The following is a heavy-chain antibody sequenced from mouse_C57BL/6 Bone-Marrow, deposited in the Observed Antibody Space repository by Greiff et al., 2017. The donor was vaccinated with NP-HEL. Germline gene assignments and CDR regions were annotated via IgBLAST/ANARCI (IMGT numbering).Heavy chain of an antibody. J-gene: IGHJ4*01. V-gene: IGHV5-12*01. CDR2: ISNGGGST. CDR1: GFTFSDYY. D-gene: IGHD2-5*01. Sequence: EVQRVESGGGLVQPGGSLKLSCAASGFTFSDYYMYWVRQTPEKRLEWVAYISNGGGSTYYPYTVKGRFTISRDNAKNTLYLQMSRLKSEDTAMYYCARHSNYGGAMDYWGQGTSVTVSS. CDR3: ARHSNYGGAMDY.